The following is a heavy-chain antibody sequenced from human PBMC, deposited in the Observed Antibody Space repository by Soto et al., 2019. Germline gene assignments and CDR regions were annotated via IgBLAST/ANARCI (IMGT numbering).Heavy chain of an antibody. V-gene: IGHV4-31*03. J-gene: IGHJ3*02. CDR3: ASDKRLMVYTDISAFDI. Sequence: PSETLSLTCTVSGGSISSGGYYWSWIRQHPGKGLEWIGYIYYSGSTYYNPSLKSRVTISVDTSKNQFSLKLSSVTAADTAVYYCASDKRLMVYTDISAFDIWGQGTMVTVSS. CDR1: GGSISSGGYY. D-gene: IGHD2-8*01. CDR2: IYYSGST.